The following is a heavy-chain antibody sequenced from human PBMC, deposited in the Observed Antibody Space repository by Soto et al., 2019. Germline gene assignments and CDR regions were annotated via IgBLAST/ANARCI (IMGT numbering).Heavy chain of an antibody. CDR3: AKERYYDILTGPENYYYHYGMDV. CDR2: ITGSGGYT. J-gene: IGHJ6*02. V-gene: IGHV3-23*01. D-gene: IGHD3-9*01. CDR1: GFTFSSYA. Sequence: EVHLLESGGGLVQPGGSLRLSCAASGFTFSSYAMSWVRQAPGKGLEWVSDITGSGGYTFYADSVTGRCTISRDNSKNTLWLQMSSLRAEDTAVYYCAKERYYDILTGPENYYYHYGMDVWGQGTTVTVAS.